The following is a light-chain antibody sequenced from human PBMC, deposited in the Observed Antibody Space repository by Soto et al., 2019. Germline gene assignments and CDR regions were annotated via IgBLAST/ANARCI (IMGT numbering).Light chain of an antibody. CDR2: DAS. CDR1: QSISSW. Sequence: DVQLTQSPSFLSASVVDRFTITCRASQSISSWLAWYQQKPGKAPKLLIYDASSLESGVPSRFSGSGSGTEFTLTISSLQPDDFATYYCQQYDSYSPWTFGQGTKVDI. CDR3: QQYDSYSPWT. J-gene: IGKJ1*01. V-gene: IGKV1-5*01.